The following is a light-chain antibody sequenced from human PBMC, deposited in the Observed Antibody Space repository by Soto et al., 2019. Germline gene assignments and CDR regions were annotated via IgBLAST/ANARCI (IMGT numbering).Light chain of an antibody. CDR2: LNSDGSH. J-gene: IGLJ2*01. CDR3: QTWGTAIHDVV. Sequence: QLVLTQSPSASASLGASVKLTCTLSSGHSNYAIAWHQQQPDKGPRYLMKLNSDGSHSKGAGIPDRFSGSSSGAERHLTISSLQPEDEADYYCQTWGTAIHDVVFGGGTKLTVL. CDR1: SGHSNYA. V-gene: IGLV4-69*01.